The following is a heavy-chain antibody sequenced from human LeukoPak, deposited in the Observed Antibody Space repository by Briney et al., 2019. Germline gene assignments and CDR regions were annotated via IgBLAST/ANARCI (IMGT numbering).Heavy chain of an antibody. CDR1: GFTFSSYW. CDR2: IKSDGST. D-gene: IGHD3-22*01. Sequence: GGSLRLSSVASGFTFSSYWMHWVRQAPGKGLVWVSRIKSDGSTNYADSVKGRFTISRDNAKNTVPLQMNSLRAEDTGVYFCARAPSEIGGYYPEYFRHWGQGTLVTVSS. CDR3: ARAPSEIGGYYPEYFRH. J-gene: IGHJ1*01. V-gene: IGHV3-74*01.